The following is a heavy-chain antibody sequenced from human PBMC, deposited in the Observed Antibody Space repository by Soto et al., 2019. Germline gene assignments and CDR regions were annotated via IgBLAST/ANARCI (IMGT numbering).Heavy chain of an antibody. Sequence: GGSLRLSCAASGFTFSSYSMNWVRQAPGKGLEWVSSISSSSSYIYYADSVKGRFTISRDNAKNSLYLQMNSLRAEDTAVYYCARDLYCSSTSCPLAFDIWGQGTMVTVS. CDR2: ISSSSSYI. D-gene: IGHD2-2*01. CDR1: GFTFSSYS. J-gene: IGHJ3*02. V-gene: IGHV3-21*01. CDR3: ARDLYCSSTSCPLAFDI.